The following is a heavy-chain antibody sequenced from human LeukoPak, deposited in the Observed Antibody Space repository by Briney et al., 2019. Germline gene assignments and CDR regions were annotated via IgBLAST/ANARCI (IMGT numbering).Heavy chain of an antibody. V-gene: IGHV5-51*01. CDR1: GYSFTSYW. J-gene: IGHJ6*03. CDR3: ARQGAAGKYYYYYMDV. D-gene: IGHD6-13*01. CDR2: IYPGVSDT. Sequence: GESLKISCKGSGYSFTSYWIGWVRQMPGKGLEWMGIIYPGVSDTIYGPSFQGQVTISADKSINTAYLEWSSLKASDTAIYYCARQGAAGKYYYYYMDVWGKGTTVTVSS.